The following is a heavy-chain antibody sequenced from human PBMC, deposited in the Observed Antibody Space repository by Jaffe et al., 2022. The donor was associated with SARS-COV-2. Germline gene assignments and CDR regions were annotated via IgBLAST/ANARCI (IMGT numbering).Heavy chain of an antibody. CDR1: GGSISSYY. D-gene: IGHD6-13*01. CDR2: IYYSGST. J-gene: IGHJ4*02. Sequence: QVQLQESGPGLVKPSETLSLTCTVSGGSISSYYWSWIRQPPGKGLEWIGYIYYSGSTNYNPSLKSRVTISVDTSKNQFSLRLSSVTAADTAVYYCARDSPSSWLDYWGQGTLVTVSS. CDR3: ARDSPSSWLDY. V-gene: IGHV4-59*12.